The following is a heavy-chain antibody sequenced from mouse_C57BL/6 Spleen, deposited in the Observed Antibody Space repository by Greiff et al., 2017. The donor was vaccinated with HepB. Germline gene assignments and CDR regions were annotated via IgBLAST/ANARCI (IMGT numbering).Heavy chain of an antibody. V-gene: IGHV3-6*01. CDR1: GYSITSGYY. CDR2: ISYDGSN. CDR3: ARGDGKRYFDV. J-gene: IGHJ1*03. D-gene: IGHD2-1*01. Sequence: DVKLQESGPGLVKPSQSLSLTCSVTGYSITSGYYWNWIRQFPGNKLEWMGYISYDGSNNYNPSLKNRISITRDTSKNQFFLKLNSVTTEDTATYYCARGDGKRYFDVWGTGTTVTVSS.